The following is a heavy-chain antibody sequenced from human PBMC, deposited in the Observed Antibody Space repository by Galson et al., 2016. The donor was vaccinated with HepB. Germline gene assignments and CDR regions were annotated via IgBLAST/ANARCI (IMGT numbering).Heavy chain of an antibody. CDR3: AREDYLSCYFDY. D-gene: IGHD4-11*01. Sequence: SETLSLTCAVSGDSINSNNWWSWVRQPPGKGLEWIGEIFHSGSTNCNPSLKSRVTITVDKSKNQFSLRLTSVTAADTAVYYCAREDYLSCYFDYWGRGSLIIVSS. CDR1: GDSINSNNW. J-gene: IGHJ4*01. V-gene: IGHV4-4*02. CDR2: IFHSGST.